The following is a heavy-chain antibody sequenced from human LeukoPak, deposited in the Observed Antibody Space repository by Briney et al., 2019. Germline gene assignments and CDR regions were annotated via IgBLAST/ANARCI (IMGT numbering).Heavy chain of an antibody. CDR3: ARDFLLEWGFDY. CDR2: IYTSGST. CDR1: GGSISSYY. J-gene: IGHJ4*02. D-gene: IGHD3-3*01. Sequence: SEILSLTCTVSGGSISSYYWSWIRQPAGKGLEWIGRIYTSGSTNYNPSLKSRVTMSVDTSKNQLSLKLSSVTAADTAVYYCARDFLLEWGFDYWGQGTLVTVSS. V-gene: IGHV4-4*07.